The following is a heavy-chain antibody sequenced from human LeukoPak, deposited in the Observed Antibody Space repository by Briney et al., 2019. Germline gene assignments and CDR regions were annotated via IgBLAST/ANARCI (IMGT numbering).Heavy chain of an antibody. CDR1: GYTFTSYD. CDR2: INPNSGGT. J-gene: IGHJ4*02. V-gene: IGHV1-2*02. CDR3: AREDYGGNSGFDY. D-gene: IGHD4-23*01. Sequence: ASVKVSCKASGYTFTSYDINWVRQATGQGLEWMGWINPNSGGTNYAQKFQGRVTMTRDTSISTAYMELSRLRSDDTAVYYCAREDYGGNSGFDYWGQGTLVTVSS.